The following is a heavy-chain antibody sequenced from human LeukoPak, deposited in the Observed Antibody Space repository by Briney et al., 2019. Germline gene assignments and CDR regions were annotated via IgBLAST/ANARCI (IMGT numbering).Heavy chain of an antibody. V-gene: IGHV1-18*01. CDR3: ARVGTYCSSTSCYETGYYYYYMDV. Sequence: ASVKVSCKASGYTFTSYGISWVRQAPGQGLEWMGWISAYNGNTNYAQKLQGRVTMTTDTSTSTAYMELRSLRSDDTAVYYCARVGTYCSSTSCYETGYYYYYMDVWGKGTTVTISS. J-gene: IGHJ6*03. D-gene: IGHD2-2*01. CDR1: GYTFTSYG. CDR2: ISAYNGNT.